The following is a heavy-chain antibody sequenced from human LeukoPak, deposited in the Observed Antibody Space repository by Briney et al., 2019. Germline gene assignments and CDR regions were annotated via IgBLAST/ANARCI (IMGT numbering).Heavy chain of an antibody. Sequence: GSLRLSCAASGFSFSDHAMHWVRQAPGKGLEWVAVISHDGITQLYAASVKGRFSIARDYSKNTLYLQMNSLTTEDTAVYYCARNNHFDYWGQGTLVTVSS. J-gene: IGHJ4*02. CDR3: ARNNHFDY. V-gene: IGHV3-30-3*01. D-gene: IGHD1/OR15-1a*01. CDR2: ISHDGITQ. CDR1: GFSFSDHA.